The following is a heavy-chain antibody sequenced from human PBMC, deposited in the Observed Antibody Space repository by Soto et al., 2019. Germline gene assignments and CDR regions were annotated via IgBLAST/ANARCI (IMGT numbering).Heavy chain of an antibody. V-gene: IGHV3-74*01. CDR1: GFTFSTFW. Sequence: EVQLVESGGGLVQPGGSLRLSCEASGFTFSTFWMHWVRQAPGKGLVWVSRINSDGSSTNYADSVKGRVTISRDNAKNMLYLQMNSLRAEDTAVYYWARDFGYWGQGTLVTVSS. CDR2: INSDGSST. J-gene: IGHJ4*02. CDR3: ARDFGY.